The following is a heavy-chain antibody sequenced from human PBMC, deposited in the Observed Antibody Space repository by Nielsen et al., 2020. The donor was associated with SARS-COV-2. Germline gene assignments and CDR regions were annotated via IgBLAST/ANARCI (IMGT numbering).Heavy chain of an antibody. Sequence: WIRQPPGKGLEWIGYIYYSGSTNYNPSLKSRVTISVDTSKNQFSLKPSSVTAADTAVYYCARGGYSSSSGRRYYYYMDVWGKGTTVTVSS. CDR2: IYYSGST. D-gene: IGHD6-6*01. V-gene: IGHV4-59*01. CDR3: ARGGYSSSSGRRYYYYMDV. J-gene: IGHJ6*03.